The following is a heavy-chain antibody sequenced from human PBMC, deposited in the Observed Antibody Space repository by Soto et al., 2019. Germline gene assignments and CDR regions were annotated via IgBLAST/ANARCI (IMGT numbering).Heavy chain of an antibody. D-gene: IGHD1-7*01. CDR2: IIPIFDTT. J-gene: IGHJ6*02. CDR1: GGSLTGYT. CDR3: ARASIGRITGSTLAYYYYYVMDV. Sequence: QVQLVQSGAEVKRSGSSVKVSCKASGGSLTGYTITWVRQAPGQGLEWMGGIIPIFDTTNYAQKLQGRVTITADDSTSTAYMERSSLRSEDTAVYYCARASIGRITGSTLAYYYYYVMDVWGQGTTVTVSS. V-gene: IGHV1-69*01.